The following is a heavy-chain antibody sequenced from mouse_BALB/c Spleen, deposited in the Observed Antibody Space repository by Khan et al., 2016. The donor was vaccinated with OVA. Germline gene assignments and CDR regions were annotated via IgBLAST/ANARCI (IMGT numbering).Heavy chain of an antibody. CDR3: ARGYYGDPFAY. CDR1: GFTFSDYY. D-gene: IGHD2-13*01. Sequence: EVELVESGGGLVKPGGSLKLSCAASGFTFSDYYMYWVRQTPEKRLEWVATISDGGTYTYTPDGVKGRFTISRDDAKNNLYLQMSSLKSEDTAMYYCARGYYGDPFAYWGQGTLVTVSA. J-gene: IGHJ3*01. CDR2: ISDGGTYT. V-gene: IGHV5-4*02.